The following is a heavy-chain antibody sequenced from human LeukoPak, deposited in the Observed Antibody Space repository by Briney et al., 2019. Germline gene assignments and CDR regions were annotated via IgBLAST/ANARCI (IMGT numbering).Heavy chain of an antibody. J-gene: IGHJ4*02. Sequence: GGSLRLSCAASGFAFRYYAMSWVRQAPGKGLEWVSAISGSGGSTYYADSVKGRFTISRDTSKNMVFLQMNSLRVEDTAVYYCARGIDYWGRGTLVTVSS. CDR2: ISGSGGST. CDR1: GFAFRYYA. CDR3: ARGIDY. V-gene: IGHV3-23*01.